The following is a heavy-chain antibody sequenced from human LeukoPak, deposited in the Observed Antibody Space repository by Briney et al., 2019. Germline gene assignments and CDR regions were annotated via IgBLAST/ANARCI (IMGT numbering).Heavy chain of an antibody. CDR2: IIPIFGTA. V-gene: IGHV1-69*05. CDR3: AISYDYVWGSYRSHFDY. CDR1: GGTFSSYA. Sequence: ASVKVSCEASGGTFSSYAISWVRQAPGQGLEWMGGIIPIFGTANYAQKFQGRVTITTDESTSTAYMELSSLRSEDTAVYYCAISYDYVWGSYRSHFDYWGQGTLVTVSS. D-gene: IGHD3-16*02. J-gene: IGHJ4*02.